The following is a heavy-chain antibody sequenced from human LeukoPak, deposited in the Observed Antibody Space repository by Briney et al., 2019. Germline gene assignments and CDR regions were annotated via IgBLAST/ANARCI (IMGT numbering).Heavy chain of an antibody. CDR2: IRGSGGVT. D-gene: IGHD6-13*01. Sequence: GGSLRLSCAASEFTFSSYWMSWVRQAPGKGLEWVSTIRGSGGVTNYADSVKGRFTISRDNSKSTLSLQMNSLRAEDTAVYYCAKGDSSSWYSPFDYWGQGTLVTVSS. V-gene: IGHV3-23*01. J-gene: IGHJ4*02. CDR3: AKGDSSSWYSPFDY. CDR1: EFTFSSYW.